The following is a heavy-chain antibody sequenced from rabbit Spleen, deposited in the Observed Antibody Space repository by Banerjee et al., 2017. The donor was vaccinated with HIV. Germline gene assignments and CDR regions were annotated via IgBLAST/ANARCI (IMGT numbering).Heavy chain of an antibody. CDR3: ARDIGGYAGYGDDL. Sequence: QQQLEESGGGLVKPGGTLTLTCKASGIDFSSYYCMCWVRQAPGKGLEWIACIYTDDGNTYYASWAKGRFTISKTSSTTVTLQVTSLTAADTATYFCARDIGGYAGYGDDLWGPGTLVTVS. J-gene: IGHJ4*01. D-gene: IGHD7-1*01. CDR2: IYTDDGNT. CDR1: GIDFSSYYC. V-gene: IGHV1S45*01.